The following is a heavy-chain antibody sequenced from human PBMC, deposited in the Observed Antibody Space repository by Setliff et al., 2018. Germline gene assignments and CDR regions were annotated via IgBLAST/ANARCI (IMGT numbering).Heavy chain of an antibody. CDR3: AADTFDSNAQAFDY. Sequence: GVLRLSCAASGFNFNYAWMSWVRQAPGKGLEWVGRVKSKTEGATTDYATPVKGRFTISRDDSKKTLYLQLNSLNTEDTAVYYCAADTFDSNAQAFDYWGQGTLVTVSS. J-gene: IGHJ4*02. CDR1: GFNFNYAW. D-gene: IGHD3-22*01. CDR2: VKSKTEGATT. V-gene: IGHV3-15*01.